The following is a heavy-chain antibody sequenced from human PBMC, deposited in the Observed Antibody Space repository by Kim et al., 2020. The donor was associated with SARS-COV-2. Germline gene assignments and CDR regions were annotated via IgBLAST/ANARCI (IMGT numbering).Heavy chain of an antibody. D-gene: IGHD2-15*01. CDR1: GFTFSSYA. CDR2: ISGSGGST. Sequence: GGSLRLSCAASGFTFSSYAMSWVRQAPGKGLEWVSAISGSGGSTYYADSVKGRFTISRDNSKNTLYLQMNSLRAEDTAVYYCAKERRIHCSGGSCYWFGAFDIWGQGTMVTVSS. V-gene: IGHV3-23*01. CDR3: AKERRIHCSGGSCYWFGAFDI. J-gene: IGHJ3*02.